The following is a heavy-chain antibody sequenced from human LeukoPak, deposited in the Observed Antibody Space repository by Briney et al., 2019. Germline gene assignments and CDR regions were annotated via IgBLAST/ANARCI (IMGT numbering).Heavy chain of an antibody. CDR2: INWNGGST. CDR1: GFTFDDYG. V-gene: IGHV3-20*04. J-gene: IGHJ5*02. CDR3: ATGPHYDSYH. Sequence: GGSLRLSCAASGFTFDDYGMSWVRQAPGKGLEWVSGINWNGGSTGYADSVKGRFTISRDNAKNSLYLQMNSLRAEDTAVYYCATGPHYDSYHWGQGTLVTVSS. D-gene: IGHD3-3*01.